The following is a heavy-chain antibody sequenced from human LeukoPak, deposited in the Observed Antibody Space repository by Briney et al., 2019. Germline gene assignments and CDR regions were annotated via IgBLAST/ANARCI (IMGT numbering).Heavy chain of an antibody. J-gene: IGHJ4*02. Sequence: GGSLRLSCAASGFTFSSYGMHRVRQAPGKGLEWVAFIRYDGSNKYYADSVKGRFTISRDNSKNTLYLQMDSLRAEDTAVYYCAKDPLYSSGWSFDYWGQGTLVTVSS. D-gene: IGHD6-19*01. CDR1: GFTFSSYG. V-gene: IGHV3-30*02. CDR3: AKDPLYSSGWSFDY. CDR2: IRYDGSNK.